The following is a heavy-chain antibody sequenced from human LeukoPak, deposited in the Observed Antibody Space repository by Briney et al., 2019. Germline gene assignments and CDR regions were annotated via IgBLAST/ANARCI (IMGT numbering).Heavy chain of an antibody. CDR3: AKDTGYSSGWSRGGYFDY. CDR2: ISWNSGSI. V-gene: IGHV3-9*01. CDR1: GFTFDDYA. D-gene: IGHD6-19*01. Sequence: GGSLRLSCAASGFTFDDYAMHWVRQAPGKGLEWVSGISWNSGSIGYADSVKGRFTISRDNAKNSLYLQMNSLRAEDTALYYCAKDTGYSSGWSRGGYFDYWGQGTLVTASS. J-gene: IGHJ4*02.